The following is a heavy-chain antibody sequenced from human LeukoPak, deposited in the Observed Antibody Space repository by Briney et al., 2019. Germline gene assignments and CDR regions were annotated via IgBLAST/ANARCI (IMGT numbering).Heavy chain of an antibody. CDR3: AKDCEDGYNYGHLDAFDI. CDR1: GFTFSSYA. CDR2: ISGIGGST. Sequence: PGGSLRLSCATSGFTFSSYAMSWVRQAPGKGLEWVSGISGIGGSTYYADSVKGRFTISRDNSKNTLSLQMSTLRAEDTAVYYCAKDCEDGYNYGHLDAFDIWGQGTMVTVSS. D-gene: IGHD5-24*01. J-gene: IGHJ3*02. V-gene: IGHV3-23*01.